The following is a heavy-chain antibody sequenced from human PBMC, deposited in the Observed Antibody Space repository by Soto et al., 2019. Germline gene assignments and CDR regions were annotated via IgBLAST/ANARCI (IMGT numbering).Heavy chain of an antibody. Sequence: PSETLSLTCTASGGSISSSSYYWGWIRQPPGKGLEWIGSIYYSGSTYYNPSLKSRVTISVDTSKNQFSLKLSSVTAADTAAYYCASIVTPNLGFGDYYFDYWGQGTLVTVSS. CDR3: ASIVTPNLGFGDYYFDY. CDR1: GGSISSSSYY. V-gene: IGHV4-39*01. J-gene: IGHJ4*02. D-gene: IGHD2-21*01. CDR2: IYYSGST.